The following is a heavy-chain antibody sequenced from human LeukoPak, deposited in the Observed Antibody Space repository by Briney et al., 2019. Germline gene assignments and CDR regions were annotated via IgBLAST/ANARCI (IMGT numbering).Heavy chain of an antibody. CDR2: INPNSGDT. CDR3: ARDLAISMIITD. D-gene: IGHD3-22*01. CDR1: GYTFIEYY. Sequence: ASVTVSCKASGYTFIEYYMHWVRQAPGQGLEWMGWINPNSGDTNYAQKFQGRVTMTRDTSISTAYMELTRLRSDDTAVYYCARDLAISMIITDWGQGTMVTVSS. J-gene: IGHJ3*01. V-gene: IGHV1-2*02.